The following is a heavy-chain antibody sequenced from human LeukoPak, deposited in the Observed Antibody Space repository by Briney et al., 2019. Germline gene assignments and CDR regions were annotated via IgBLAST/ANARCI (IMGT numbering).Heavy chain of an antibody. J-gene: IGHJ4*02. CDR2: ISGSGGST. CDR1: GFTFSSYA. V-gene: IGHV3-23*01. Sequence: GASLRLSCAASGFTFSSYAMSWVRQAPGKGLEWVSAISGSGGSTYYADSVKGRFTISRDNTKNTLYLQMTSLRAEDTAVYYCAKVKSDDFWSGYLFDYWGQGTLVTVSS. CDR3: AKVKSDDFWSGYLFDY. D-gene: IGHD3-3*01.